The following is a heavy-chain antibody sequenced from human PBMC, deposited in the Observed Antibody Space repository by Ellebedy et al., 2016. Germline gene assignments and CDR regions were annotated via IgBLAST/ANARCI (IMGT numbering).Heavy chain of an antibody. D-gene: IGHD3-9*01. CDR1: GFTFEKAW. CDR3: TTMRYVDDY. J-gene: IGHJ4*02. Sequence: GGSLRLSXDAAGFTFEKAWMTWVRQAPEKGLEWVGRVKSRADGGTIVYAAAVKGRFTISRDDSKKTLFLEMNGLKTEDSGVYYCTTMRYVDDYWGQGVPVTVSS. V-gene: IGHV3-15*01. CDR2: VKSRADGGTI.